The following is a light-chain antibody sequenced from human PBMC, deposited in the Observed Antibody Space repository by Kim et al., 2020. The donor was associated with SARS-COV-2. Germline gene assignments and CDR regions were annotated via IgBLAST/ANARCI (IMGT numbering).Light chain of an antibody. CDR1: QSVRSN. Sequence: EIVMTQSPATLSVSPGERATLSCRASQSVRSNLAWYQQKPGQAPRLLISGASTRATGIPARFSGSGSGTEFTLTISSLQSEDFAVYYCQQYNNWPPTFGQGTKLEI. CDR2: GAS. J-gene: IGKJ2*01. V-gene: IGKV3-15*01. CDR3: QQYNNWPPT.